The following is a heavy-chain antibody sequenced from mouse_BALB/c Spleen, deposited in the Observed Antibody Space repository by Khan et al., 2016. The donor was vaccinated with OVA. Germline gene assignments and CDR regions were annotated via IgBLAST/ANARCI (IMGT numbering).Heavy chain of an antibody. D-gene: IGHD2-1*01. CDR1: GFSLISYG. J-gene: IGHJ1*01. Sequence: QVQLKESGPGPVAPSQSLSITCTISGFSLISYGVHWVRQPAGKGLEWLVVIWSDGRTIYNSALKFRMSISKDNSKSQVFLKVNILQTDNTSIYYCARQVYPGYFDVWDAGTTFTVSS. CDR3: ARQVYPGYFDV. V-gene: IGHV2-6-1*01. CDR2: IWSDGRT.